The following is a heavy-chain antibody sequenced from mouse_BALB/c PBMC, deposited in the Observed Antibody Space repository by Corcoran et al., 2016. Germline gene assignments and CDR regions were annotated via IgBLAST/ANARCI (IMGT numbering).Heavy chain of an antibody. D-gene: IGHD2-1*01. CDR1: GFNIKDTY. CDR3: ARGYGNYRYYFDY. Sequence: EVQLQQSGAELVKPGASVKLSCTASGFNIKDTYMHWVKQRPEQGLEWIGRIDPANGNTKYDPKFQGKATITADTSSNTAYLQLSSLTSEDTAVYYCARGYGNYRYYFDYWGQGTTLTVSS. CDR2: IDPANGNT. J-gene: IGHJ2*01. V-gene: IGHV14-3*02.